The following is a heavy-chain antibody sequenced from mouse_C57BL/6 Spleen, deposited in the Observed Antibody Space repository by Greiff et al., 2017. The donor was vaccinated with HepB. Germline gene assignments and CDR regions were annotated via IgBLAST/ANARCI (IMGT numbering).Heavy chain of an antibody. J-gene: IGHJ4*01. Sequence: QVQLKESGPGLVAPSQSLSITCTVSGFSLTSYAISWVRQPPGKGLEWLGVIWNGGGTNYNSALKSRLSISKDNSKSQVFLKMNSLQTDDTARYYCARGLYSNYVDYAMDYWGQGTSVTVSS. V-gene: IGHV2-9-1*01. CDR3: ARGLYSNYVDYAMDY. CDR1: GFSLTSYA. D-gene: IGHD2-5*01. CDR2: IWNGGGT.